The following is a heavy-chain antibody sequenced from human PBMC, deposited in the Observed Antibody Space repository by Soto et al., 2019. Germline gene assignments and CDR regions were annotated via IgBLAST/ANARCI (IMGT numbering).Heavy chain of an antibody. CDR2: ISYDGSNK. Sequence: GGSLRLSCAASRFTFSSYGMHWVRQAPGKGLEWVAVISYDGSNKYYADFVKGRFTISRDNSNNTLYLQMNSVRAEDTAVYSCAKSNWNYLLGYYGMDVWGQGTTVTASS. J-gene: IGHJ6*02. CDR1: RFTFSSYG. V-gene: IGHV3-30*18. CDR3: AKSNWNYLLGYYGMDV. D-gene: IGHD1-7*01.